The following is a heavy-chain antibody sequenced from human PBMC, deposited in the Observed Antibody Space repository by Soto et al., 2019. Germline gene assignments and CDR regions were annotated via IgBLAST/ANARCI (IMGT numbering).Heavy chain of an antibody. CDR2: ISTSGNT. D-gene: IGHD3-16*01. V-gene: IGHV4-4*07. CDR3: ARGGGVPALGDP. J-gene: IGHJ5*02. Sequence: QVQLEESGPGLVKPSETLSLICSVSGVSMRNSYWTWIRQSAGKGLEWIGRISTSGNTNYNPSLNRRLNMSVDTSKNQVSLKLTSVTAADTAVYYCARGGGVPALGDPWGQGTLVTVSS. CDR1: GVSMRNSY.